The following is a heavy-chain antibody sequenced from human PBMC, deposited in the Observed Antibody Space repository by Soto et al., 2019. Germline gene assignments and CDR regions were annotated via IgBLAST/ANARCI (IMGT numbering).Heavy chain of an antibody. D-gene: IGHD2-2*01. CDR3: ARDKGRDVVVVPAAPYYFYGMDV. Sequence: QVQLVQSGAEVKRPGSSVKVSCKASGDTFRNYALSWVRQAPGQGLEWRGGIIPIFETTNYAQKFQGRVTITADKSTNTAYMELSSLRSEDTAVYYCARDKGRDVVVVPAAPYYFYGMDVWGQGTTVTVSS. J-gene: IGHJ6*02. CDR2: IIPIFETT. CDR1: GDTFRNYA. V-gene: IGHV1-69*06.